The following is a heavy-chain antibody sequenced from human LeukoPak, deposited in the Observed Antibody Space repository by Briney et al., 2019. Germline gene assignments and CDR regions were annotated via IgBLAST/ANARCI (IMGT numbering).Heavy chain of an antibody. V-gene: IGHV3-21*01. CDR2: ISSSSSYI. CDR1: GFTFSSYI. Sequence: GGSLRLSCAASGFTFSSYIMNWVRQAPGKGLEWVSSISSSSSYIYYADSVKGRFTISRDNAKNSLYLQMNSLRAEDTAVYYCARDAATVMFDYWGPGNLVTVSS. J-gene: IGHJ4*02. CDR3: ARDAATVMFDY. D-gene: IGHD4-17*01.